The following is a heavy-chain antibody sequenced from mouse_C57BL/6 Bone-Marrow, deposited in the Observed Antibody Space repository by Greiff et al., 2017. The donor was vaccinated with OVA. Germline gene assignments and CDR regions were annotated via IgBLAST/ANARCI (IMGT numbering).Heavy chain of an antibody. CDR1: GFTFSDYG. V-gene: IGHV5-15*04. CDR2: ISNLAYSI. D-gene: IGHD1-1*01. CDR3: ARRDYYGGYFDY. J-gene: IGHJ2*01. Sequence: EVQGVESGGGLVQPGGSLKLSCAASGFTFSDYGMAWVRQAPRKGPEWVAFISNLAYSIYYADTVTGRFTISREKAKNTLYLEMSSLRSEDTAMYYCARRDYYGGYFDYWGQGTTLTVSS.